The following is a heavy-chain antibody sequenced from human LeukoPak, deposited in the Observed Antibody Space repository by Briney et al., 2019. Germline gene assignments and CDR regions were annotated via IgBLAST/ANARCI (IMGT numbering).Heavy chain of an antibody. Sequence: GGSLRLSCAASGFTFSSYGMHWVRQAPGKGLEWVAVISYDGSNKYYADSVKGRFTISRDNSKNTLYLQMNSLRAEDTAVYYCATDVVPKNVLLWFGELPTPDYWGQGTLVTVSS. CDR2: ISYDGSNK. CDR1: GFTFSSYG. D-gene: IGHD3-10*01. J-gene: IGHJ4*02. CDR3: ATDVVPKNVLLWFGELPTPDY. V-gene: IGHV3-30*03.